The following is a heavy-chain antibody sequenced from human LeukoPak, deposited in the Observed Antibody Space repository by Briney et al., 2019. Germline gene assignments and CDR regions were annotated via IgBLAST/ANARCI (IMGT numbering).Heavy chain of an antibody. D-gene: IGHD3-22*01. Sequence: SEALSLTCAVYGGSFSGYYWSWIRQPPGKGLEWIGEINHSGSTNYNPSLKSRVTISVDTSKNQFSLKLSSVTAADTAVYYCARVNTMIVVVTLDAFDIWGQGTMVTVSS. CDR2: INHSGST. J-gene: IGHJ3*02. V-gene: IGHV4-34*01. CDR3: ARVNTMIVVVTLDAFDI. CDR1: GGSFSGYY.